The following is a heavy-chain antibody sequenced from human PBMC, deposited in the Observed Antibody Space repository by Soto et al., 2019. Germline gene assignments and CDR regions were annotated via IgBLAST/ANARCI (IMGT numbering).Heavy chain of an antibody. D-gene: IGHD2-15*01. CDR2: ISGSGGST. CDR1: GFTFSSYA. Sequence: PGGSLRLSCAASGFTFSSYAMSWVRQAPGKGLEWVSAISGSGGSTYYADSVKGRFTISRDNSKNTLYLQMNSLRAEDTAVYYCAKESLGYCSGGRCYLGFYYYYYYGMDVWGQGTTVTV. V-gene: IGHV3-23*01. J-gene: IGHJ6*02. CDR3: AKESLGYCSGGRCYLGFYYYYYYGMDV.